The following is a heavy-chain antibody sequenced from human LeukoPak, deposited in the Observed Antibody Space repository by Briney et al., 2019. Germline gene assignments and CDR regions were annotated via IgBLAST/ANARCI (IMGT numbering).Heavy chain of an antibody. V-gene: IGHV4-59*01. CDR1: GGSISSYY. D-gene: IGHD6-6*01. Sequence: SETLSLTCTVSGGSISSYYWSWIRQPPGKGLEWIGYIYYSGGTNYNPSLKSRVTISVDTSKNQFSLKLSSVTAADTAVYYCARAPYSSSSHYYYYYGMDVWGQGTTVTVSS. CDR2: IYYSGGT. CDR3: ARAPYSSSSHYYYYYGMDV. J-gene: IGHJ6*02.